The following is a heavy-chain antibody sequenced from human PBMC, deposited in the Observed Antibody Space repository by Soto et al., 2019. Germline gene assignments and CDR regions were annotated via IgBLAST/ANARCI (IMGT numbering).Heavy chain of an antibody. D-gene: IGHD2-15*01. CDR3: ATLGFGVGYCSGGSCYVGDC. CDR2: IIPILGIA. Sequence: QVQLVQSGAEVKKPGSSVKVSCKASGGTFSSYTISWVRQAPGQGLEWMGRIIPILGIANYAQKFQGRVTITADNSTSTSYMELSSLRSEDTAVYYWATLGFGVGYCSGGSCYVGDCWGQGTLVNVSS. J-gene: IGHJ4*02. CDR1: GGTFSSYT. V-gene: IGHV1-69*02.